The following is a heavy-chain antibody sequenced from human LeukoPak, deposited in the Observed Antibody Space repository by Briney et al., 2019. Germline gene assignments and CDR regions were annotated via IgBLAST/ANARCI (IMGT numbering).Heavy chain of an antibody. Sequence: PSETLSLTCTVSGYSISSGYYWGWIRQPPGKGLEWIGSIYHSGSTYYNPSLKSRVTISVDTSKNQFSLKLSSVTAADTAVYYCARSDGYGLVGIWGQGTMVTVSS. CDR3: ARSDGYGLVGI. CDR2: IYHSGST. D-gene: IGHD3-10*01. J-gene: IGHJ3*02. CDR1: GYSISSGYY. V-gene: IGHV4-38-2*02.